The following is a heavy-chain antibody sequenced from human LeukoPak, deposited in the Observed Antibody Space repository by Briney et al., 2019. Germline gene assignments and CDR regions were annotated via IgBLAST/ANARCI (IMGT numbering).Heavy chain of an antibody. CDR3: ARDRSYGSGSLDIDY. CDR2: IKQDGSEK. Sequence: GGSLRLSCAASGFTFSSYWMSWVRQAPGKGLEWVANIKQDGSEKYYVDSVKGRFTISRDNAKDSLHLQMNSLRAEDTAVYYCARDRSYGSGSLDIDYWGQGTLVTVSS. D-gene: IGHD3-10*01. J-gene: IGHJ4*02. CDR1: GFTFSSYW. V-gene: IGHV3-7*01.